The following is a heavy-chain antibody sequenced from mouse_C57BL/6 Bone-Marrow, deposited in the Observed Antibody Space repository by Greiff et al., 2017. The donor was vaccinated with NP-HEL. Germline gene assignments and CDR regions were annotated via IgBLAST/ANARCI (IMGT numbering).Heavy chain of an antibody. V-gene: IGHV5-16*01. CDR1: GFTFSDYY. J-gene: IGHJ1*03. CDR3: ARVPFHYYGSGYWYFDV. D-gene: IGHD1-2*01. CDR2: INYDGSST. Sequence: EVKVVESEGGLVQPGRSMKLSCTASGFTFSDYYMAWVRQVPEKGLEWVANINYDGSSTYYLDSFKSRFIISRDNAKNILYLQMSSLKSEDTATYYGARVPFHYYGSGYWYFDVWGTGTTVTVSS.